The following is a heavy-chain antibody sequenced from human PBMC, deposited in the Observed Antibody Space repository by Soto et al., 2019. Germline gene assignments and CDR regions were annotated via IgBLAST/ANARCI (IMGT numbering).Heavy chain of an antibody. CDR3: ARVEYQLLYYGMDV. V-gene: IGHV3-48*03. CDR1: GFTFSSYE. Sequence: PGGSLRLSCAASGFTFSSYEMNWVRQAPGKGLEWVSYISSSGSTIYYADSVKGRFTISRDNAKNSLYLQMNSLRAEDTAVYYCARVEYQLLYYGMDVWGQGTTVTVS. CDR2: ISSSGSTI. D-gene: IGHD2-2*01. J-gene: IGHJ6*02.